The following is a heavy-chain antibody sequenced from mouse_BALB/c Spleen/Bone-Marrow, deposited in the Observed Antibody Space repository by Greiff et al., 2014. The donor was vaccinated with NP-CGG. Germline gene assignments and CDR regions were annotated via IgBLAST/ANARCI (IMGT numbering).Heavy chain of an antibody. J-gene: IGHJ3*01. V-gene: IGHV4-1*02. CDR3: ARNGYYGWIAY. Sequence: EVKLMESGGGLVQPGGSLKLSCAASGFGFSRYWMTWVRQAPGKGLEWIGEINPDSSTINPTPSLKDKFIISRDNAKNTLYLQMSKVRSEDTALYYCARNGYYGWIAYWGQGTLVTVSA. D-gene: IGHD2-3*01. CDR2: INPDSSTI. CDR1: GFGFSRYW.